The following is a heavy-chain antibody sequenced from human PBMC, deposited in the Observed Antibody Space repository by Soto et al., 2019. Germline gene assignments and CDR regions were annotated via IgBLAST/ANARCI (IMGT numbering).Heavy chain of an antibody. J-gene: IGHJ6*02. CDR1: GYTFTSYY. CDR2: LNPSGGST. D-gene: IGHD3-3*01. CDR3: PRDTKVNSYYDFWSGYYPTYYYYYGMDV. Sequence: GASVKVSCKASGYTFTSYYMHWVRQAPGQGLEWMGILNPSGGSTSYAQKLQGRVTMTRDTSXSTVYMELSSLRSEDTAVYYCPRDTKVNSYYDFWSGYYPTYYYYYGMDVWGQGTTVTVSS. V-gene: IGHV1-46*04.